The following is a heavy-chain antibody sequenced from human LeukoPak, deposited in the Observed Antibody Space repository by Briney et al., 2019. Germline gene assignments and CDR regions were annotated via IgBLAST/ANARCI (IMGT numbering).Heavy chain of an antibody. CDR3: ASGGSNLEDYYSYMDV. J-gene: IGHJ6*03. D-gene: IGHD4-11*01. V-gene: IGHV1-8*01. Sequence: GASVKVSCKASGYTFTSYDSNWVRQATGQGLEWMGWMNPNSGNTGYAQKFQGRVTMTRNTSISTAYMELSSLRSEDTAVYYCASGGSNLEDYYSYMDVWGKGTTVTASS. CDR2: MNPNSGNT. CDR1: GYTFTSYD.